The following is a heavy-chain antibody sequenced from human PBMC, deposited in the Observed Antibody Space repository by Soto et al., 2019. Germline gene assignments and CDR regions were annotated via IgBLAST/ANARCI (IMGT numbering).Heavy chain of an antibody. CDR2: IIPIFGTP. CDR3: ATNEGRDGYSFDY. CDR1: GVTFSRQY. J-gene: IGHJ4*02. D-gene: IGHD5-12*01. Sequence: ASVNVSCKSSGVTFSRQYMRWVRQAPGQGLEWMGGIIPIFGTPQYAEKFQDSVTITADESTSTAYMELSSLTSEDTAVYYCATNEGRDGYSFDYWGQGTLVTVSS. V-gene: IGHV1-69*13.